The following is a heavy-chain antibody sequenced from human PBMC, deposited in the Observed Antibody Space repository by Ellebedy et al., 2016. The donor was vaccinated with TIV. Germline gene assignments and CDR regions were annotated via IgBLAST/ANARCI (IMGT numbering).Heavy chain of an antibody. CDR2: ISGSGGST. V-gene: IGHV3-23*01. CDR3: ARGRGGGSDSSTPRYYFDY. J-gene: IGHJ4*02. D-gene: IGHD2-2*01. Sequence: GESLKISCAASGFTFSSYAMSWVRQAPGKGLEWVSTISGSGGSTYYADSVRGRFTISRDNCKKTLSLQMNSLSADDTAAYYCARGRGGGSDSSTPRYYFDYWGQGTLVTASS. CDR1: GFTFSSYA.